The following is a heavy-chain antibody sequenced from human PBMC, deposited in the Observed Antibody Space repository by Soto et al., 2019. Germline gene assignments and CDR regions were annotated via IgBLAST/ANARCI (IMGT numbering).Heavy chain of an antibody. J-gene: IGHJ1*01. CDR1: GFTFDDYA. Sequence: GGSLRLSCAASGFTFDDYAMHWVRQAPGKGLEWVSGISWNSGSIGYADSVKGRFTISRDNAKNSLYLQMNSLRAEDTALYYYEKDLSYGLKYFQYWGQGTLVTVSS. V-gene: IGHV3-9*01. CDR2: ISWNSGSI. CDR3: EKDLSYGLKYFQY. D-gene: IGHD5-18*01.